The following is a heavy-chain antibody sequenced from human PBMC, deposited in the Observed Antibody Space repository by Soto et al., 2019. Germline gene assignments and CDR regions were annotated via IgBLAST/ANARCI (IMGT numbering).Heavy chain of an antibody. CDR2: ISGYNGNT. J-gene: IGHJ6*02. CDR3: AREGPAPYYYSGMDV. V-gene: IGHV1-18*01. CDR1: GYSFTTYG. Sequence: QVQLVQSRGEVKKPGASVKVSCKTSGYSFTTYGISWVRQAPGQGLEWMGWISGYNGNTNYAQNLQGRVTMTTDTSXXTAYMELRSLRSDDTAVYYCAREGPAPYYYSGMDVWGQGRTVTVSS.